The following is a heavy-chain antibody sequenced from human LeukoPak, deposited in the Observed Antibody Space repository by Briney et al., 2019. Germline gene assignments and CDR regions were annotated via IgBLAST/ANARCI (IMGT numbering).Heavy chain of an antibody. V-gene: IGHV4-59*02. CDR3: SEGYFEPFDH. CDR2: LSYTGKT. CDR1: GVSVSTSH. D-gene: IGHD3-22*01. Sequence: SETLSLTCNVSGVSVSTSHWIWIRQRPEKGLEWIGCLSYTGKTDYNPSLKSRVSISLGSSNNHFSLKLTSVTAADTAVYYCSEGYFEPFDHWGQGILVTVSS. J-gene: IGHJ4*02.